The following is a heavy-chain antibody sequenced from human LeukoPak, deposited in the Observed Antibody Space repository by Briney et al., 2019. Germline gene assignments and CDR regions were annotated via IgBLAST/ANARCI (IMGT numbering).Heavy chain of an antibody. CDR1: GFTSRNYD. D-gene: IGHD3-10*01. Sequence: GGSLRLSCAASGFTSRNYDMSWVRQAPGKGLEWVSAVSGSGDDTYYADSVKGRFTISRDHSKSTLYLQMNSLRAEDTAVYYCAKRGAYFGGFDYWGQGTLVTVSS. CDR2: VSGSGDDT. J-gene: IGHJ4*02. V-gene: IGHV3-23*01. CDR3: AKRGAYFGGFDY.